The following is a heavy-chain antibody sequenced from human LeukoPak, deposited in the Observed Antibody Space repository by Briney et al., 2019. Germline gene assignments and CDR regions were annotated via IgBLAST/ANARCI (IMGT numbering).Heavy chain of an antibody. J-gene: IGHJ3*02. D-gene: IGHD5-12*01. CDR1: GGTFSTYA. CDR3: AREATLDAFDI. V-gene: IGHV1-46*01. CDR2: INPSGGST. Sequence: ASVKVSCKASGGTFSTYAISWLRQAPGQGLEWMGIINPSGGSTSYAQKFQGRVTMTRDMSTSTVYMELSSLRSEDTAVYYCAREATLDAFDIWGQGTMVTVSS.